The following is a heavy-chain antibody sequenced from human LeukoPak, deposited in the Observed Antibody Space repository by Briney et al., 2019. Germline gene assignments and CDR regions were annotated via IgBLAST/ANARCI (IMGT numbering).Heavy chain of an antibody. D-gene: IGHD3-3*01. CDR2: IYSGGST. Sequence: GGSLRLSCAASGFTISSNYMSWVRQAPGKGLEWVSVIYSGGSTYYADSVKGRFTISRDNSKNALYLQMNSLRAEDTAVYYCARDRFLEWRKAYYYYYGMDVWGQGTTVTVSS. CDR3: ARDRFLEWRKAYYYYYGMDV. V-gene: IGHV3-66*01. CDR1: GFTISSNY. J-gene: IGHJ6*02.